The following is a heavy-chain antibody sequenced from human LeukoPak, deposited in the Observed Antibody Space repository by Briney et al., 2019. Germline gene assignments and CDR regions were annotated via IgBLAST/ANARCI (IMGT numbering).Heavy chain of an antibody. CDR3: AREYYYASGSSINWFDP. Sequence: ASVKVSCKASGYTFTNHYMHWVRQAPGQGLEWMGWINPNSGGTNYAQKFQGRVTMTRDTSISTAYMELSRLRSDDTAVYYCAREYYYASGSSINWFDPWGQGTLVTVSS. D-gene: IGHD3-10*01. CDR1: GYTFTNHY. J-gene: IGHJ5*02. CDR2: INPNSGGT. V-gene: IGHV1-2*02.